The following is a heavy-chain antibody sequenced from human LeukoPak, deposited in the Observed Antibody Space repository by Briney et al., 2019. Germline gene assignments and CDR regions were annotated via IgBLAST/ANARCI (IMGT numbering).Heavy chain of an antibody. CDR3: ARGSVTMVRGANH. J-gene: IGHJ4*02. V-gene: IGHV4-34*01. D-gene: IGHD3-10*01. CDR1: GGSFSGYY. CDR2: INHSGST. Sequence: PSETLSLTCAVYGGSFSGYYWSWIRQPPGKGLEWIGEINHSGSTNYNPSLKSRVTISVDTSKYQFSLKLSSVTAADTAVYYCARGSVTMVRGANHWGQGTLVTVSS.